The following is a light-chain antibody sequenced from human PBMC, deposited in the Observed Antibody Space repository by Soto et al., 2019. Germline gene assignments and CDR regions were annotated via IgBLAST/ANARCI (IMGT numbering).Light chain of an antibody. CDR3: QQYNNWPIT. CDR1: QGVSRK. Sequence: DIVMTQSPATLSVAPGERVTFSCRASQGVSRKLAWYQHKPGQAPRLLIYGASTRATGLPARFSGSGSGTQFTLTISSLQSEDFAVYYCQQYNNWPITFGQGTRLEIK. V-gene: IGKV3-15*01. CDR2: GAS. J-gene: IGKJ5*01.